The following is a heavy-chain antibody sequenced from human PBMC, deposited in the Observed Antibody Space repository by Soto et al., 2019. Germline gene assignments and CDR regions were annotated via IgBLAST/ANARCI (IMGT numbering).Heavy chain of an antibody. CDR2: IGNAGDT. CDR1: GFTFSSSD. CDR3: ARGSSSWTIGYYYGMDV. V-gene: IGHV3-13*01. Sequence: GVSLRLACAVSGFTFSSSDMQYVRQSSGTGLKKDTTIGNAGDTYYPGSMKGLITISRENAKNSLYLQMNSLRAEDTAVYYCARGSSSWTIGYYYGMDVWGQGT. D-gene: IGHD6-13*01. J-gene: IGHJ6*02.